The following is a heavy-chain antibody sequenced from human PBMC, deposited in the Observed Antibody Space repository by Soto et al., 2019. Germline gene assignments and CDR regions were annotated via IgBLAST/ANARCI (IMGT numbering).Heavy chain of an antibody. J-gene: IGHJ4*02. CDR3: ARFSRKGSAIDFDY. Sequence: QVQLVQSGAELKKPGASVKVSCKASGYTFSNYDMNWVRQATGQGPEWIGWVNPNNGDTGYAQKFQGRATLTTDISSTTAYLELTSLRSEDKAIYYCARFSRKGSAIDFDYWGQGTLITVSS. CDR1: GYTFSNYD. CDR2: VNPNNGDT. V-gene: IGHV1-8*01. D-gene: IGHD3-10*01.